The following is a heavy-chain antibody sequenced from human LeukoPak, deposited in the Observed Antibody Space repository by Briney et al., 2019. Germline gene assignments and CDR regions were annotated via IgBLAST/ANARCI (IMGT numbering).Heavy chain of an antibody. CDR2: ISPYNCNT. D-gene: IGHD4-23*01. CDR1: GYTFTSYG. CDR3: ARVTKGYGGFDY. J-gene: IGHJ4*02. V-gene: IGHV1-18*01. Sequence: ASVKVSCKASGYTFTSYGISWVRQAPGQGLEWMGWISPYNCNTNYAQKLKGRVTMTTDTSTSTAYMELRSLRSDDTAVYYCARVTKGYGGFDYWGQGTLVTVSS.